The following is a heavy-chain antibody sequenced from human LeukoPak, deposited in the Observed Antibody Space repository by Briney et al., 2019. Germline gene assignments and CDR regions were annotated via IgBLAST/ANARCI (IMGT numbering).Heavy chain of an antibody. CDR2: ISSSSSYI. CDR3: ANEGAFDI. J-gene: IGHJ3*02. Sequence: GGSLRLSCAASGFTFSSYSMNWVRQAPGKGLEWVSSISSSSSYIYYADSVKGRFTISRDNSKNTLYLQMNSLRAEDTAVYYCANEGAFDIWGQGTMVTVSS. CDR1: GFTFSSYS. V-gene: IGHV3-21*01.